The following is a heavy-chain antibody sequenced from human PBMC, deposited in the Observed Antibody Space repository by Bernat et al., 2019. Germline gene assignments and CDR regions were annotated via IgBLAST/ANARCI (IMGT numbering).Heavy chain of an antibody. CDR3: ARGVVVPAATLSFDY. Sequence: EVQLVQSGAEVKKPGESLKISCKGSGYSFTSYWIGWVRQMPGKGLEWMGIIYPGDSDTRYSPSFQGQVTISADKSISTAYLQRSSLKASDTAMYYCARGVVVPAATLSFDYWGQGTLVTVSS. J-gene: IGHJ4*02. CDR2: IYPGDSDT. D-gene: IGHD2-2*01. V-gene: IGHV5-51*01. CDR1: GYSFTSYW.